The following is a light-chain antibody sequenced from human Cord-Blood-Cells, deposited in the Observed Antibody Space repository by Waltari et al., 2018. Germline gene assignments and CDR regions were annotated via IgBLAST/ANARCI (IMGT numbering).Light chain of an antibody. CDR3: QQYDNLP. J-gene: IGKJ2*01. Sequence: DIQMPQSPSSLSASVGDRVTITCQASQDISNYLNWYQQKPGKAPKLLIYDASNLETGVPSRFSGSGSGTDFTFTISSLQPEDIATYYCQQYDNLPFGQGTKLEIK. CDR1: QDISNY. CDR2: DAS. V-gene: IGKV1-33*01.